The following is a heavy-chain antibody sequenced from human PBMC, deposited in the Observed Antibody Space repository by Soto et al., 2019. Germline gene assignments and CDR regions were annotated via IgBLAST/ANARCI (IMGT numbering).Heavy chain of an antibody. D-gene: IGHD2-2*01. CDR1: GFTFSGYG. V-gene: IGHV3-23*01. J-gene: IGHJ6*02. CDR3: ARCTRPWYYYAMYV. CDR2: IRGSGAST. Sequence: EVQMLESGGDLVQPGGSLRLSCAASGFTFSGYGISWVRQDPGKGLEWVSAIRGSGASTYYADSVKGRFTRSRDNSNNTLFLQMDSLRAEDTAIYYCARCTRPWYYYAMYVWGQGTTVTVSS.